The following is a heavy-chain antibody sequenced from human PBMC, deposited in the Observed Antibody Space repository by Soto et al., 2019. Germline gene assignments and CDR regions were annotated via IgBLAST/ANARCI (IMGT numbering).Heavy chain of an antibody. J-gene: IGHJ4*02. CDR1: GYSFAGYW. V-gene: IGHV5-10-1*01. D-gene: IGHD3-22*01. CDR2: IDPSDSQT. CDR3: ARQIYDSDSGPNFQYYFDS. Sequence: GESLKISCNGSGYSFAGYWSTWVRQMPGKGLEWMGRIDPSDSQTYYSPSFRGHVTISAAKSITTVFLQWSSLRASDTAMYYCARQIYDSDSGPNFQYYFDSWGQGTLVTVSS.